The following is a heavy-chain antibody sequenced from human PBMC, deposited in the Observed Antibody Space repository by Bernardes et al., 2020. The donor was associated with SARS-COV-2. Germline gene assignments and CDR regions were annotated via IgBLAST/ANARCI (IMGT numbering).Heavy chain of an antibody. J-gene: IGHJ6*02. Sequence: SETLSLTCTVSGGSISNSNYYWGWIRQPPGKGLEWIGSIYSSGSSYYNPSLQSRVCESIDTSKNQFSLRLSFVTAADTAVYYCAGSSCGIDCYIGGLRSWDYGMDVWGQGTTVTVSS. V-gene: IGHV4-39*01. CDR1: GGSISNSNYY. CDR2: IYSSGSS. CDR3: AGSSCGIDCYIGGLRSWDYGMDV. D-gene: IGHD2-21*02.